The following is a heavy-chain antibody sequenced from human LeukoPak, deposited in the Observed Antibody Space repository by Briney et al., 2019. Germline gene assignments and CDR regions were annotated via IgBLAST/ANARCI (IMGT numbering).Heavy chain of an antibody. Sequence: ASVKVSCKASGYTLTGYYMHWVRQAPGQGLEWMGWINPNSGGTNYAQKFQGRVTMTRDTSISTAYMELSRLRSDDTAVYYCARVRSSGYDEVPLDYWGQGTLVTVSS. CDR3: ARVRSSGYDEVPLDY. V-gene: IGHV1-2*02. J-gene: IGHJ4*02. CDR1: GYTLTGYY. CDR2: INPNSGGT. D-gene: IGHD5-12*01.